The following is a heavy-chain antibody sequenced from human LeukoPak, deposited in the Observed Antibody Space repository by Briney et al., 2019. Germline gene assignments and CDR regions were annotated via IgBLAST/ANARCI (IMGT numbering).Heavy chain of an antibody. CDR1: GVSLNSYY. Sequence: SETLSLTCSVSGVSLNSYYWSWLRQPPGKELEWLAYIFYTGGTNYNPSLTSRVTISVDTSKNQFSLTLNSVTAADTAVYYCARGDFWSGSQRFDYWGQGILVTVSS. D-gene: IGHD3-3*01. CDR2: IFYTGGT. CDR3: ARGDFWSGSQRFDY. J-gene: IGHJ4*02. V-gene: IGHV4-59*01.